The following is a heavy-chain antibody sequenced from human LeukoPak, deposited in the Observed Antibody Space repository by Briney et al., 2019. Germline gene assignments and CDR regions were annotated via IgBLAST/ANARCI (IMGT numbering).Heavy chain of an antibody. CDR1: GFTFSSYG. J-gene: IGHJ4*02. Sequence: GRSLRLSCAASGFTFSSYGMHWVRQAPGKGLEWVAVISYDGSNKYYADSVKGRFTISRDNSKNTLYLQMNSLRAEDTAVYYCARGSRWLQWGFDYWGQGTLVTVSS. D-gene: IGHD5-12*01. V-gene: IGHV3-30*03. CDR2: ISYDGSNK. CDR3: ARGSRWLQWGFDY.